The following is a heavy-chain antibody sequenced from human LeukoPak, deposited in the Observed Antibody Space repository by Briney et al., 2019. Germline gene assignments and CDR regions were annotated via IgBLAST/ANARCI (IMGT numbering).Heavy chain of an antibody. Sequence: GGSLRLSCAASGFTFRTSSMNWVRQAPGKGLQWVSSISSSGTYMFYVDSLKGRFTISRDNANNSLYLQMNSLRAEDTALYYCARGGGSLNSWGQGILVTVSS. J-gene: IGHJ4*02. V-gene: IGHV3-21*06. CDR1: GFTFRTSS. CDR2: ISSSGTYM. CDR3: ARGGGSLNS. D-gene: IGHD1-26*01.